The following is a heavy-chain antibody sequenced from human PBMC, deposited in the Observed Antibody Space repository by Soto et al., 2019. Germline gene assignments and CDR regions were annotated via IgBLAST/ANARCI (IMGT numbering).Heavy chain of an antibody. CDR1: GFTFSSYA. D-gene: IGHD7-27*01. CDR2: ISGSGGRT. V-gene: IGHV3-23*01. CDR3: AKVQNNWGSSPIDY. J-gene: IGHJ4*02. Sequence: GGSLRLSCAASGFTFSSYAMSWVRQAPGKGLEWVSAISGSGGRTYYADSVKGRFTISRDNSKNTLYLQMNSLRAEDTAVYYCAKVQNNWGSSPIDYWGQGTLVTVSS.